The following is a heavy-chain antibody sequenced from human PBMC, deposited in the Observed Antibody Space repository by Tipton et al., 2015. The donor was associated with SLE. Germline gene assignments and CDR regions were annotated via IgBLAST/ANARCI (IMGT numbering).Heavy chain of an antibody. CDR1: EFTFSSYW. CDR2: IKQDGSEK. Sequence: VQLVQSGGGLVQPGGSLRLSCAASEFTFSSYWMSWVRQAPGKGLEWVANIKQDGSEKYYVDSVKGRFTISRDNAKNSLYLQLSSLRAEDTAVYYCAREPGVPNYFDYWGQGTLVTVSS. J-gene: IGHJ4*02. V-gene: IGHV3-7*01. D-gene: IGHD7-27*01. CDR3: AREPGVPNYFDY.